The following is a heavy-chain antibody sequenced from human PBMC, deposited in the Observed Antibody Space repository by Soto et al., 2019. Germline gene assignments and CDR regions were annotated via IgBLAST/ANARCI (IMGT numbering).Heavy chain of an antibody. CDR2: MNPNSGNT. CDR1: GYTFTSYD. D-gene: IGHD3-3*01. V-gene: IGHV1-8*01. Sequence: VASVKVSCKASGYTFTSYDINWVRQATGQGREWMGWMNPNSGNTGYAQKFQGRVTMTRNTSISTAYMELSSLRSEDTAVYYCARVGLRSPFWSGYRHLYYYYGMDVWGQGTTVTVSS. CDR3: ARVGLRSPFWSGYRHLYYYYGMDV. J-gene: IGHJ6*02.